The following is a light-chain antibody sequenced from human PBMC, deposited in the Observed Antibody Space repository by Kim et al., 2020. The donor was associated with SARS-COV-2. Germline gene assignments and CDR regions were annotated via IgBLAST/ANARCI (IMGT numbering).Light chain of an antibody. CDR1: QSVSSSN. J-gene: IGKJ1*01. Sequence: TPGYSATPSRRTSQSVSSSNLAWDQQKAAQASRLLIYGASSRATGIPDRFSGSGSGTDFTLTISRLEPEDCAVYYCQQYGNSPEMFGQGTKVDIK. V-gene: IGKV3-20*01. CDR2: GAS. CDR3: QQYGNSPEM.